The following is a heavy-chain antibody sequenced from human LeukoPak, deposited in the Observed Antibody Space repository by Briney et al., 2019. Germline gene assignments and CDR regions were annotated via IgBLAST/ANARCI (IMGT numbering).Heavy chain of an antibody. CDR1: GFTVSSNY. D-gene: IGHD3-3*01. Sequence: GGSLRLSCAASGFTVSSNYMTWVRQAPGKGLEWVSVIYSGGGTYYADSVKGRFTISRDNSKNTLYLQMNSLRAEDTAVYYCAKDSRYDFWSGYYHPGDYWGQGTLVTVSS. V-gene: IGHV3-53*01. J-gene: IGHJ4*02. CDR3: AKDSRYDFWSGYYHPGDY. CDR2: IYSGGGT.